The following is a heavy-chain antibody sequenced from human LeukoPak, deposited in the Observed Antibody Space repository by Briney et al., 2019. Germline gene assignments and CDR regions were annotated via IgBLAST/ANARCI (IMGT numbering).Heavy chain of an antibody. Sequence: ASVTVSCKASGYAFTVYYMHWVRQAHGQGLELMGRINPNSGGTNYAQKFQGRVTMTRDTSISTAYMELSRLRSDDTAVYYCARGHRITIFGVVIIEGGDYWGQGTLVTVSS. J-gene: IGHJ4*02. D-gene: IGHD3-3*01. V-gene: IGHV1-2*06. CDR2: INPNSGGT. CDR3: ARGHRITIFGVVIIEGGDY. CDR1: GYAFTVYY.